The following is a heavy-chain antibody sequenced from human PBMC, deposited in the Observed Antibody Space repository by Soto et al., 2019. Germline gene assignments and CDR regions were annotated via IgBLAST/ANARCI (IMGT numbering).Heavy chain of an antibody. V-gene: IGHV1-18*01. CDR3: ARDSIVVATQEGLY. J-gene: IGHJ4*02. D-gene: IGHD3-22*01. CDR1: GYTFTSYG. Sequence: EASVKVSCKASGYTFTSYGISWVRQAPGQGLEWMGWISAYNGNTNYAQKLQGRVTMTTDTSTSTAYMELRSLRSDDTAVYYCARDSIVVATQEGLYWGQGTLVTVSS. CDR2: ISAYNGNT.